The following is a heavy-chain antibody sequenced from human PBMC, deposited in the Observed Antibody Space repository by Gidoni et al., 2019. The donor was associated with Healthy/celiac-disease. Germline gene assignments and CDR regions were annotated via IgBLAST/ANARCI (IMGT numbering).Heavy chain of an antibody. J-gene: IGHJ5*02. CDR3: ASKSGYCSSTSCSNWFDP. D-gene: IGHD2-2*01. CDR1: GGSISSSNW. V-gene: IGHV4-4*02. Sequence: QVQLQESGPGLVKPSGTLSLTCAVSGGSISSSNWWSWVRQPPGKGLELIGEIYHSGSTNYNPSLKRRVTISVDKSQNQFSLKLSSVTAADTAVYYCASKSGYCSSTSCSNWFDPWGQGTLVTVSS. CDR2: IYHSGST.